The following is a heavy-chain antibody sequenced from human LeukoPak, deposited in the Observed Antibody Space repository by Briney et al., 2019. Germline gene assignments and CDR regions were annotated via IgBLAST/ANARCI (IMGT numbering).Heavy chain of an antibody. CDR2: INSDGGST. V-gene: IGHV3-74*01. CDR1: GFTFSSYW. Sequence: PGGSLRLSCAASGFTFSSYWMHWVRQAPGKGLVWVSRINSDGGSTSYADSVKGRFTISRDNAKNTLYLQMNSLRAEDTAVYYCAAPPYHDILTGDYWGQGTLVTVSS. CDR3: AAPPYHDILTGDY. D-gene: IGHD3-9*01. J-gene: IGHJ4*02.